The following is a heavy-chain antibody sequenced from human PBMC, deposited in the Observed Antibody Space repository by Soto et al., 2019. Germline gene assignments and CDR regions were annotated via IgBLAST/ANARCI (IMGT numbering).Heavy chain of an antibody. V-gene: IGHV2-5*02. Sequence: QITLKESDPTLVKPTQTLTLTCTFSGFSLSTSGVGVGWIRQPPGKALEWLALIYWDDDKRYSPSLKSRLTITKETTKNQVVLTMTNMDPVDTATYYCAHSLWFGESNHFDYWGQGTLVTVSS. CDR3: AHSLWFGESNHFDY. J-gene: IGHJ4*02. CDR2: IYWDDDK. D-gene: IGHD3-10*01. CDR1: GFSLSTSGVG.